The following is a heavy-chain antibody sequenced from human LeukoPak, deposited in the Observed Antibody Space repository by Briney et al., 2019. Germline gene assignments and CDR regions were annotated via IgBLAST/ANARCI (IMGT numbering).Heavy chain of an antibody. V-gene: IGHV1-2*02. Sequence: GASVKVSCKASGYSFTGYFIHWVRQAPGQGLEWMGCIDPNSGDTKYAQKFQGRVSMPRDTSTRTAYMELSSLRSEDTAVYYCAREVRADSSGWEPDPTHDWYFDLWGRGTLVTVSS. D-gene: IGHD6-19*01. CDR2: IDPNSGDT. CDR1: GYSFTGYF. J-gene: IGHJ2*01. CDR3: AREVRADSSGWEPDPTHDWYFDL.